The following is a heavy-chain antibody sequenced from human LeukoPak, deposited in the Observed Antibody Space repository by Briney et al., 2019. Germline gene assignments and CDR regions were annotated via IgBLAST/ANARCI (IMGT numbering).Heavy chain of an antibody. D-gene: IGHD3-10*01. J-gene: IGHJ6*03. CDR1: DYTFTSQG. V-gene: IGHV1-18*01. Sequence: ASVKVSCKAYDYTFTSQGFSWVRQAPGQGLEWMGWISAHSDNTNYPQKFQGRVTMTTDTSTSTAYMELRSLRSDDTAVYYCARGPRGGIGYFYYMDVWGKGTTVTAS. CDR3: ARGPRGGIGYFYYMDV. CDR2: ISAHSDNT.